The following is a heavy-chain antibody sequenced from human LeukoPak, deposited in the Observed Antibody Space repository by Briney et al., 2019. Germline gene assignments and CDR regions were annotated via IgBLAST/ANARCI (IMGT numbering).Heavy chain of an antibody. CDR3: ANSHYYDSSGYYQGLGY. CDR1: GFAFTDAW. CDR2: ISGSGGST. D-gene: IGHD3-22*01. Sequence: GGSLRLSCAASGFAFTDAWMNWVRQAPGKGLEWVSGISGSGGSTYYADSVKGRFTISRDNSKNTLYLQMNSLRAEDTAVYYCANSHYYDSSGYYQGLGYWGQGTLVTVSS. V-gene: IGHV3-23*01. J-gene: IGHJ4*02.